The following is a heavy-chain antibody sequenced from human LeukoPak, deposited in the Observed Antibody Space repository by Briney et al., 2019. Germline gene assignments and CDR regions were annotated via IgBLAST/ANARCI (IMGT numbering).Heavy chain of an antibody. D-gene: IGHD3-10*01. V-gene: IGHV4-61*02. CDR2: IYTSGST. CDR1: GGSISSGSYY. J-gene: IGHJ5*02. Sequence: SQTLSLTCTVSGGSISSGSYYWSWIRQPAGKGLEWIGRIYTSGSTNYNPSLKSRVTISVDTSKNQFSLKLSSVTAADTAVYYCARAPPEVRGNWFDPWGQGTLVTVSS. CDR3: ARAPPEVRGNWFDP.